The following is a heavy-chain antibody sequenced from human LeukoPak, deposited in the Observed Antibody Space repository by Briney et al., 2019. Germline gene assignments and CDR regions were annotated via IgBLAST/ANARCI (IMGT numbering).Heavy chain of an antibody. Sequence: SVKVSCKASGYTFTSYGISWVRQAPGQGLEWMGWISAYNGNTNYAQKLQGRVTMTTDTSTSTAYMELRSLRSDDTAVYYCARAYSSSSPRYYYYYYMDVWGKGTTVTVSS. CDR1: GYTFTSYG. D-gene: IGHD6-6*01. CDR3: ARAYSSSSPRYYYYYYMDV. CDR2: ISAYNGNT. V-gene: IGHV1-18*01. J-gene: IGHJ6*03.